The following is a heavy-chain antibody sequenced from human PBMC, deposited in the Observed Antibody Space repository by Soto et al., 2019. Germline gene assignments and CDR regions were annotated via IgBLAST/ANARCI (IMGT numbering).Heavy chain of an antibody. CDR3: AKGGIVGAKYYFDY. CDR2: ISGSGGST. Sequence: DVQLLGSGGGLVQPGGSLRLSCAASGFTFSSFARSWVRQAPGKGLEWVSAISGSGGSTYSADSVKGRFTISRDNSKNTLYLQTNSLRSEDTAVYYCAKGGIVGAKYYFDYWGQGTLVTVSS. J-gene: IGHJ4*02. V-gene: IGHV3-23*01. CDR1: GFTFSSFA. D-gene: IGHD1-26*01.